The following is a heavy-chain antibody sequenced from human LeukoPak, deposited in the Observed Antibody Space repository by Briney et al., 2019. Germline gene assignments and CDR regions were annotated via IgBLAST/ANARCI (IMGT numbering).Heavy chain of an antibody. CDR3: ARGRIAAAGTGVFDY. CDR2: ISNDGSNK. J-gene: IGHJ4*02. Sequence: GGSLRLSCAASGFTFSSYGMHWVRQAPGKGLEWVAVISNDGSNKHYADSVKGRFTISRDNSKNTLYLQMNSLRAEDTAVYYCARGRIAAAGTGVFDYWGQGTLVTVSS. V-gene: IGHV3-30*03. CDR1: GFTFSSYG. D-gene: IGHD6-13*01.